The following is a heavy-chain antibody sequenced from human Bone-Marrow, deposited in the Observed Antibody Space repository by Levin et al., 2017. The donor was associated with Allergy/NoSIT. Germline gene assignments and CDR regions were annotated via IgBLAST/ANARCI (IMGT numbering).Heavy chain of an antibody. V-gene: IGHV3-43D*03. D-gene: IGHD3-22*01. CDR3: ARGTKYYHHSSGHDVRFDS. Sequence: SGGSLRLSCVASGFTFDDYAMNWVRQVPGKGLEWVSLITWDGGNTYYADSVRGRFTISRDDSKNSLHLQMNTLRPEDTALYYCARGTKYYHHSSGHDVRFDSWGQGTLVTVS. J-gene: IGHJ4*02. CDR1: GFTFDDYA. CDR2: ITWDGGNT.